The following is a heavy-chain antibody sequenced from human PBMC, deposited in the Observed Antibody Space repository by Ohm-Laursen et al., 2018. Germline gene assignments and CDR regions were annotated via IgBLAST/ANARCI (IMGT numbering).Heavy chain of an antibody. V-gene: IGHV3-53*01. Sequence: SLRLSCTASGFTVSSNYMSWVRQAPGKGLEWVSVIYSGGSTYYADSVKGRFAISRDNSKNTLYLQMNSLRAEDTAVYYCARGRGYSYGYAYWGQGTLVTVSA. D-gene: IGHD5-18*01. CDR3: ARGRGYSYGYAY. CDR2: IYSGGST. J-gene: IGHJ4*02. CDR1: GFTVSSNY.